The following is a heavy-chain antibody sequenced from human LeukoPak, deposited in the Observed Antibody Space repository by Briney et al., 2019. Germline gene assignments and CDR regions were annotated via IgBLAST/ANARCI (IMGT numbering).Heavy chain of an antibody. CDR1: GYTFTSYG. Sequence: ASVKVSCKASGYTFTSYGISWVRQAPGQGLEWMGWISAYNGNTNYAQKLQGRVTMTTDTSTSTAYMELRSLRSDDTAVYYCARDKPYCSGTSCYFYYYYGMDVWGQGTTVTVSS. D-gene: IGHD2-2*01. V-gene: IGHV1-18*01. J-gene: IGHJ6*02. CDR3: ARDKPYCSGTSCYFYYYYGMDV. CDR2: ISAYNGNT.